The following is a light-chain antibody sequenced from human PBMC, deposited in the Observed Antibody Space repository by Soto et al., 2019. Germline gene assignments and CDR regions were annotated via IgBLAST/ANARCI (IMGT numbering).Light chain of an antibody. CDR1: QSVGTW. CDR2: GAS. CDR3: QLYNRNTWS. Sequence: DIQMTQSPSPLSASVGGRVTITCRASQSVGTWVAWYQQKPGKPPKLLIYGASNLDSGVPSRFSGRGSGTAVTLTITTLQPDDFATYFGQLYNRNTWSFGPGTKVDI. J-gene: IGKJ1*01. V-gene: IGKV1-5*01.